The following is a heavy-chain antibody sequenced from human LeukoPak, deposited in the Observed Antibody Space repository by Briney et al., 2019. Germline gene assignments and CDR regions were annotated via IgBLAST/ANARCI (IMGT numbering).Heavy chain of an antibody. CDR2: IYYSGST. D-gene: IGHD3-10*01. CDR1: GYSISNGHY. V-gene: IGHV4-38-2*02. Sequence: PSETLSLTCTVSGYSISNGHYWGWIRQPPGKGLEWIGNIYYSGSTYYNPSLKSRVTISVDTSKNQFSLKLSSVTAADTAVYYCARDNYGSGRPFDYWGQGTQVTVSS. J-gene: IGHJ4*02. CDR3: ARDNYGSGRPFDY.